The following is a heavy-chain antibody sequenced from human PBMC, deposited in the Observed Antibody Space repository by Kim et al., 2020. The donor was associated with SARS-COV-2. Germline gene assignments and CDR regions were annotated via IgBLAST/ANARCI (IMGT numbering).Heavy chain of an antibody. J-gene: IGHJ4*02. CDR2: ISGSGSST. Sequence: GGSLRLSCAASGFTFSSYAMSWVRQAPGSWVRQAPGKGLEWVSTISGSGSSTYYADSVKGRFTISRDNSKNTLYLQMNSLRAEDTAVYYCAKGGGYSYTYCFDYWGQGTPVTVSS. V-gene: IGHV3-23*01. D-gene: IGHD5-18*01. CDR3: AKGGGYSYTYCFDY. CDR1: GFTFSSYA.